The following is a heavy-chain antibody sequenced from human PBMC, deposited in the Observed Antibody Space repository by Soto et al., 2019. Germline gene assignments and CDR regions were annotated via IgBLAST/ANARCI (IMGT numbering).Heavy chain of an antibody. V-gene: IGHV3-30*03. Sequence: VQLVESGGGVVQPGRSLRLSCAASGFTFSSYGMHWVRQAPGKGLEWVAVISYDGSNKYYADSVKGRFTISRDNSKNTLYLQMNSLRAEDTAVYYCASGDAAAGQEWGQGTLVTVSS. J-gene: IGHJ4*02. CDR1: GFTFSSYG. CDR2: ISYDGSNK. CDR3: ASGDAAAGQE. D-gene: IGHD6-13*01.